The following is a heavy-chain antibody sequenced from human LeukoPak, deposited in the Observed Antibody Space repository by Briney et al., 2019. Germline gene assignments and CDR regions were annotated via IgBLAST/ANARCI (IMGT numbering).Heavy chain of an antibody. V-gene: IGHV1-8*01. J-gene: IGHJ4*02. CDR1: GYTFTSYD. D-gene: IGHD6-19*01. CDR2: MNPNSGNT. Sequence: GASVKVSCKASGYTFTSYDINWVRQATGQGLEWMGWMNPNSGNTGYAQKFQGRVTMTRNTSISTAYMELSSLRSEDTAVYYCARFSRYDSSYDYWGQGTLVTVSS. CDR3: ARFSRYDSSYDY.